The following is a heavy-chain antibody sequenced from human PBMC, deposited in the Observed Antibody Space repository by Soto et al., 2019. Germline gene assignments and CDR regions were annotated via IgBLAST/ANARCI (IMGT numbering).Heavy chain of an antibody. Sequence: QVQLVQPGAEVKKPGSSVKVSCKASGGTFSTYAINWVRQAPGQGLEWMGGIIPIFGTANYAQTFQGRVTITADESTSTAYMELSSLRSEDTAVYYCAADVGGTSRTLDYWGQGSLVTVSS. CDR2: IIPIFGTA. CDR3: AADVGGTSRTLDY. CDR1: GGTFSTYA. V-gene: IGHV1-69*01. D-gene: IGHD1-26*01. J-gene: IGHJ4*02.